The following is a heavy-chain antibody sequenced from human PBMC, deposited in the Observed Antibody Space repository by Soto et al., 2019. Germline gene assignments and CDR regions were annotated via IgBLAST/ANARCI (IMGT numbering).Heavy chain of an antibody. CDR1: DLIFSPYG. D-gene: IGHD1-26*01. CDR2: ISGSGGGYSNT. J-gene: IGHJ4*02. Sequence: EVQVLDSGGGLVQPGGSLRLSCTASDLIFSPYGLSWVRQAPGKGLEWVSGISGSGGGYSNTYYADSVKGRFTISRDKSKNTLYLQMNSLRADDTAVYYCAGDPGGPDYWGQGTLVTVSS. V-gene: IGHV3-23*01. CDR3: AGDPGGPDY.